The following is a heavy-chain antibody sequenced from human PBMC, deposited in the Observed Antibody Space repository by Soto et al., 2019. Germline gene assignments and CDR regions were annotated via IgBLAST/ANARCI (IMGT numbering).Heavy chain of an antibody. CDR1: GGSISSYY. Sequence: SETLSLTCTVSGGSISSYYWSWIRQPPGKGLEWIGYIYYSGSTNYNPSLKSRVTISVDTSKNQFSLKLSSVTAADTAVYYCARVGSGSYYYYYGMDVWGQGTTVTVS. D-gene: IGHD3-10*01. CDR2: IYYSGST. V-gene: IGHV4-59*01. CDR3: ARVGSGSYYYYYGMDV. J-gene: IGHJ6*02.